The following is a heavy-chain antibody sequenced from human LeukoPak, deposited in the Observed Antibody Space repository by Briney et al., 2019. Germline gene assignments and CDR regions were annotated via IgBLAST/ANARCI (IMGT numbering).Heavy chain of an antibody. CDR3: ARAKGSSSSSLYGMDV. D-gene: IGHD6-6*01. J-gene: IGHJ6*02. CDR2: INHSGST. V-gene: IGHV4-34*01. Sequence: PSETLSLTCAVYGGSFSGYYWSWIRQPPGKGLEWIGEINHSGSTNYNPSLKSRVTISVDTSKNQFSLKLSSVTAADTAVYYCARAKGSSSSSLYGMDVWGQGTTVTVSS. CDR1: GGSFSGYY.